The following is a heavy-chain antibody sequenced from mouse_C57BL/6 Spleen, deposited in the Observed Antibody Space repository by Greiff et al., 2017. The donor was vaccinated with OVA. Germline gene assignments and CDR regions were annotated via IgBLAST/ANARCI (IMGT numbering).Heavy chain of an antibody. V-gene: IGHV1-61*01. J-gene: IGHJ4*01. CDR3: AIHDYGSSYYAMDY. CDR2: IYPSDSET. D-gene: IGHD1-1*01. Sequence: VQLQQPGAALVRPGSSVQLSCKASGYTFTSYWMDWVKQRPGQGLAWIGNIYPSDSETHYNQKFKDKATLTVDKSSSTAYMQLSSLTSEDSAVYYCAIHDYGSSYYAMDYWGQGTSVTVSS. CDR1: GYTFTSYW.